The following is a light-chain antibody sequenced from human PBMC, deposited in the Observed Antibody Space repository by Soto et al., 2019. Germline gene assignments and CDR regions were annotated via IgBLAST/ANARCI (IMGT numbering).Light chain of an antibody. J-gene: IGKJ5*01. V-gene: IGKV3-15*01. CDR1: QSVSGN. CDR2: GAS. CDR3: QQYNYRPPA. Sequence: EIVMTQSPATLSVSPGERAALSCRASQSVSGNLAWSQQTPGQAPRLLIYGASTRATGIPARFSGSGFGTEFTFTISSLMAEDFAVYYCQQYNYRPPALGQWTRLEIK.